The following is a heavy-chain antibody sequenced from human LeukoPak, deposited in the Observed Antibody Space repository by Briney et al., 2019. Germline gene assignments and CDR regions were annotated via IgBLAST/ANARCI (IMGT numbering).Heavy chain of an antibody. Sequence: GTLRLSCAASGFTFSSHGMSWVRQAPGKGLEWVSAISGSGGSTYYADSVKGRFTISRDNSKNTLYLQMNSLRAEDTAVYYCATKAAAEYYYYYYYMDVWGKGTTVTVSS. CDR1: GFTFSSHG. V-gene: IGHV3-23*01. J-gene: IGHJ6*03. CDR3: ATKAAAEYYYYYYYMDV. CDR2: ISGSGGST. D-gene: IGHD6-13*01.